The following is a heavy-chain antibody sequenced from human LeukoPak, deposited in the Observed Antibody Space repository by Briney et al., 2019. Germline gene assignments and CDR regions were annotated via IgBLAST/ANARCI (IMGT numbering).Heavy chain of an antibody. CDR3: AGGQYYDFWSVYYVD. D-gene: IGHD3-3*01. Sequence: SETLSLTCAVYGGSFSGHYWSWIRQPPGKGLEWIGEINHSGSTNYNPSLESRVAISVDTSKNHFSLKLSSVTAADTAVYYCAGGQYYDFWSVYYVDWGQGTLVTVSA. J-gene: IGHJ4*02. CDR2: INHSGST. V-gene: IGHV4-34*01. CDR1: GGSFSGHY.